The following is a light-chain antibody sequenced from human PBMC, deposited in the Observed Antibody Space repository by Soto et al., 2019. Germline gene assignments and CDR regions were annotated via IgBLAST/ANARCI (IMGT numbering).Light chain of an antibody. J-gene: IGKJ4*01. CDR1: QGISNY. CDR3: QKYNSAPL. Sequence: DIQMTQSPSSLSASVGDRVTSTCRASQGISNYLAWYQQKPGKVPKLLIYAASTLQSGVPSRFSGSGTGTDFTLTISSLQPEDVATYYCQKYNSAPLFGGGTKVDIK. V-gene: IGKV1-27*01. CDR2: AAS.